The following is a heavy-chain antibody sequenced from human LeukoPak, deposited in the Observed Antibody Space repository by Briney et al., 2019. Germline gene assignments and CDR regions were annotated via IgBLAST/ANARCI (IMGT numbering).Heavy chain of an antibody. CDR3: ARDSGWYFDY. J-gene: IGHJ4*02. V-gene: IGHV3-23*01. CDR2: ISGSGGST. Sequence: GVSLRLSCAASGFTFSSYAMSWVRQAPGKGLEWVSAISGSGGSTYYADSVKGRFTISRDNSKNTLYLQMNSLRAEDTAVYYCARDSGWYFDYWGQGTLVTVSS. CDR1: GFTFSSYA. D-gene: IGHD6-19*01.